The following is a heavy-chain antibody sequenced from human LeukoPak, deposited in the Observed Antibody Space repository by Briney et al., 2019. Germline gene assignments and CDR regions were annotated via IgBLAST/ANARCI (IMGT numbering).Heavy chain of an antibody. D-gene: IGHD5/OR15-5a*01. CDR3: ARGAEPEQCLFLLYFDY. CDR2: ISAYNGNT. J-gene: IGHJ4*02. Sequence: ASVKVSCKASGYTFTTYGISWVRQAPGQGLEWMGWISAYNGNTNYAQKLQGRVTMTTDTSTSTAYMELRSLRSDDAAVYYCARGAEPEQCLFLLYFDYWGQGTLVTVSS. CDR1: GYTFTTYG. V-gene: IGHV1-18*04.